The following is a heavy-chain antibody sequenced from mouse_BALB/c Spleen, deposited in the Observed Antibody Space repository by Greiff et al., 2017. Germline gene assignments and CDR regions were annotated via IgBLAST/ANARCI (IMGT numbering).Heavy chain of an antibody. CDR1: GFNIKDTY. V-gene: IGHV14-3*02. D-gene: IGHD1-1*01. CDR3: ARRTGTVVPYYFDY. J-gene: IGHJ2*01. CDR2: IDPANGNT. Sequence: EVQLQQSGAELVKPGASVKLSCTASGFNIKDTYMHWVKQRPEQGLEWIGRIDPANGNTKYDPKFQGKATITADTSSNTAYLQLSSLTSEDTAVYYCARRTGTVVPYYFDYWGQGTTLTVSS.